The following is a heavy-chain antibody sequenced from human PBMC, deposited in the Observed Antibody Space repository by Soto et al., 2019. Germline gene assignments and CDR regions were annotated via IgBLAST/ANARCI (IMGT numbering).Heavy chain of an antibody. Sequence: QVQLQESGPGLVKPSETLSLTCTVSGGSITSYYWSWIRQPPGKGLEWIGHIYYSGSTNYNPSLKSRVTISVDTSKNQFSLRLSSVTAADTAVYYCAKVSSGWTGGTDYWGQGTLVTVSS. CDR3: AKVSSGWTGGTDY. CDR2: IYYSGST. V-gene: IGHV4-59*01. D-gene: IGHD6-19*01. J-gene: IGHJ4*02. CDR1: GGSITSYY.